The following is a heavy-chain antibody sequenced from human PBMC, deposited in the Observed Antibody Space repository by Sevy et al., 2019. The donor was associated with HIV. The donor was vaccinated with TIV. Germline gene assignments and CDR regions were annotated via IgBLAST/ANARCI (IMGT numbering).Heavy chain of an antibody. CDR3: AKGYCSGGSCPRDYYYYGMDV. Sequence: GGSLRLSCAASGFTFSTYAMNWVRQAPGKGLEWVSSISTNGRRAYYTDSVEGRFTISRDNSKNTLYLQMNSLRADDTAVYYCAKGYCSGGSCPRDYYYYGMDVWGQGTTVTVSS. CDR1: GFTFSTYA. CDR2: ISTNGRRA. J-gene: IGHJ6*02. V-gene: IGHV3-23*01. D-gene: IGHD2-15*01.